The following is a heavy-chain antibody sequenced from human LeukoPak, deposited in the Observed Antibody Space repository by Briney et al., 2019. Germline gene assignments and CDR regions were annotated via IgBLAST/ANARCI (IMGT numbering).Heavy chain of an antibody. D-gene: IGHD2-2*01. CDR1: GYTFTSYG. CDR2: ISAYNGNT. Sequence: ASVKVSCKASGYTFTSYGISWVRQAPGQGLEWMGWISAYNGNTNYAQKLQGRVTMTTDTSTSTAYMELRSLRSDDTAVYYCASGLVVVPAAIHSNYYGMDVWGQGTTVTVSS. V-gene: IGHV1-18*01. J-gene: IGHJ6*02. CDR3: ASGLVVVPAAIHSNYYGMDV.